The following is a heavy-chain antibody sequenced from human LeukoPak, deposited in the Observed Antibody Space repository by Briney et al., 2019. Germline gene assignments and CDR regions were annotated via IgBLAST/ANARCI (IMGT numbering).Heavy chain of an antibody. CDR1: GFTFSSYG. Sequence: GRSLRLSCAASGFTFSSYGMHWVRQAPGEGLEWVAVIWYDGSNKYYVDSMKGRFTISRDNSKNTLYLQMNSLRAEDTAVYYCAKDYCGGDCYPDYWGQGTVVTVSS. CDR2: IWYDGSNK. CDR3: AKDYCGGDCYPDY. V-gene: IGHV3-33*06. J-gene: IGHJ4*02. D-gene: IGHD2-21*02.